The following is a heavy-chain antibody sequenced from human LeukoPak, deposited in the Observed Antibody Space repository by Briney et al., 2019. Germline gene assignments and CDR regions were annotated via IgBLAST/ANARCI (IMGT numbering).Heavy chain of an antibody. CDR2: IYYSGST. V-gene: IGHV4-59*01. D-gene: IGHD6-13*01. J-gene: IGHJ6*02. CDR3: ARDSSSWFPRYYGMDV. CDR1: GGSISSYY. Sequence: SETLSLTCTASGGSISSYYWSWIRQPPGKGLEWIGYIYYSGSTNYNPSLKSRVTISVDTSKNQFSPKLSSVTAADTAVYYCARDSSSWFPRYYGMDVWGQGTTVTVSS.